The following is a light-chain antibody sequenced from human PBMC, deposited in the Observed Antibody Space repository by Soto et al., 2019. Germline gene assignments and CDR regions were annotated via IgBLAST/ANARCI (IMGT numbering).Light chain of an antibody. Sequence: EIVMTQSPATLSVSPGERATLSCRASQSVSSYLAWYQQKPGQAPRLHIYGASTRAAGIPARFSGSGSATEFTLTISSLQSEDFAVYYCPHYTNWPPKWTFGQGTMVDI. CDR1: QSVSSY. V-gene: IGKV3-15*01. CDR3: PHYTNWPPKWT. J-gene: IGKJ1*01. CDR2: GAS.